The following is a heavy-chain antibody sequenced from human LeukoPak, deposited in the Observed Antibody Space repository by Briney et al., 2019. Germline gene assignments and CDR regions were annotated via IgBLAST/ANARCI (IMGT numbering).Heavy chain of an antibody. CDR3: ARVGSSWPHYYFDS. CDR1: GGSISTSDY. Sequence: SETLSLTCAVSGGSISTSDYWAWIRQPPGRGLEWIGNIYYTGSTYYNPSLKSRLTISVDTSKNHFSLRLSSVTAADTAVYSCARVGSSWPHYYFDSWGQGTLVTVSS. V-gene: IGHV4-39*07. J-gene: IGHJ4*02. CDR2: IYYTGST. D-gene: IGHD6-13*01.